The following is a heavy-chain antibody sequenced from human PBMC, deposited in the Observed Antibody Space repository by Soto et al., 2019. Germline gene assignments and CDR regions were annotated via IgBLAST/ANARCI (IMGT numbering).Heavy chain of an antibody. Sequence: PGGSLRLSCAASGFTFSSYGIHWVRQAPGKGLEWVAVISYDGSNKYYADSVKGRFTISRDNSKNTLYLQMNSLRAEDTAVYYCAKEGNDGDYNYWGQGTLVTVSS. CDR3: AKEGNDGDYNY. CDR2: ISYDGSNK. J-gene: IGHJ4*02. V-gene: IGHV3-30*18. D-gene: IGHD4-17*01. CDR1: GFTFSSYG.